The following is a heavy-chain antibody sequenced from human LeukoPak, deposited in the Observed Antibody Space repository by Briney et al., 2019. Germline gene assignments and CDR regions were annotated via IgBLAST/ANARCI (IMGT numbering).Heavy chain of an antibody. CDR2: MYYSGST. D-gene: IGHD3-22*01. J-gene: IGHJ4*02. CDR3: ARISYYFDSTGYYFGLFDY. CDR1: GASISSASDS. V-gene: IGHV4-39*07. Sequence: SETLSLTCTVSGASISSASDSWGWVRQPPGKGLEWIGNMYYSGSTYYNPSLKSRLTMSVDTSQNQFSLRLSSVTAADTAVYYCARISYYFDSTGYYFGLFDYWGQGTLVTVSS.